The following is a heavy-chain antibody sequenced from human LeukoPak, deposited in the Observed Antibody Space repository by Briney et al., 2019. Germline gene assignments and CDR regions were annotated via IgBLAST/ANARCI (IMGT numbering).Heavy chain of an antibody. V-gene: IGHV1-8*01. J-gene: IGHJ3*02. D-gene: IGHD5-12*01. CDR1: AYTFTSYD. Sequence: ASVKVSCKASAYTFTSYDINWVRQATGQGLEWMGWMNPNSGNTGYAQKFQGRVTMTRNTSISTAYMELSSLRSDDTAVYYCARSGWLRAFDTWGQGTMVTVSS. CDR3: ARSGWLRAFDT. CDR2: MNPNSGNT.